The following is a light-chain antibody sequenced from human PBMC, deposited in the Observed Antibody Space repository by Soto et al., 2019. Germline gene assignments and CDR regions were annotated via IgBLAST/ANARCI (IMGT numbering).Light chain of an antibody. Sequence: QLVLTQSPSASDSLGASVKLTCTLSSGHSNYAIAWHQQQPEKGPRYLMKLNSDGSHSKGDGIPDRFSGSSSGAERYLTISSLQSEDEADYYCQTWGTGIVVFGGGTKLTVL. CDR2: LNSDGSH. J-gene: IGLJ2*01. V-gene: IGLV4-69*01. CDR1: SGHSNYA. CDR3: QTWGTGIVV.